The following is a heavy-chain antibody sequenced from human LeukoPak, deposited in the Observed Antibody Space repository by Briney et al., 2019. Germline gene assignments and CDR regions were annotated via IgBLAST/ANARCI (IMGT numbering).Heavy chain of an antibody. CDR2: ISYDGSNK. Sequence: GGSLRLSCAASGFTFSSYGMHWVRQAPGKGLEWVAVISYDGSNKYYAVSVKGRFTISRDNSKNTLYLQMNSLRAEDTAVYYCAKDLLYFDWLLPDYWGQGTLVTVSS. J-gene: IGHJ4*02. D-gene: IGHD3-9*01. CDR3: AKDLLYFDWLLPDY. CDR1: GFTFSSYG. V-gene: IGHV3-30*18.